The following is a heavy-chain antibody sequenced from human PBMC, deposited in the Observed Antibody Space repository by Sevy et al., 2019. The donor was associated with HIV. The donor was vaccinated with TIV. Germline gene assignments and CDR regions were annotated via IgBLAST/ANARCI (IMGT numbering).Heavy chain of an antibody. J-gene: IGHJ5*02. CDR1: GFSFSSYG. CDR3: GKEGGGGGGYH. CDR2: IQYDGSNK. Sequence: GGSLRLSCAASGFSFSSYGMHWVRQAPGKGLEWMSYIQYDGSNKDYADSVKGRFTISRDNSKNTLYLQMNSLRVEDTAVFYCGKEGGGGGGYHWGQGTLVTVSS. D-gene: IGHD3-16*01. V-gene: IGHV3-30*02.